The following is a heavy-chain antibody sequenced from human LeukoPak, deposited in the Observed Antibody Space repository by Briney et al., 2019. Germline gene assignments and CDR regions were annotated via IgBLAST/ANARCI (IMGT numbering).Heavy chain of an antibody. CDR2: IIDSGST. CDR1: GGSISSGYW. J-gene: IGHJ4*02. V-gene: IGHV4-4*02. CDR3: ATYGPTSGGYTFEY. D-gene: IGHD2-15*01. Sequence: SETLSLACAVSGGSISSGYWWSWVRQPPMKGLEWIGEIIDSGSTNYNPSLKGRITISLDKTKNQFSLNVNSVTAADTAVYYCATYGPTSGGYTFEYWGQGILVTVSS.